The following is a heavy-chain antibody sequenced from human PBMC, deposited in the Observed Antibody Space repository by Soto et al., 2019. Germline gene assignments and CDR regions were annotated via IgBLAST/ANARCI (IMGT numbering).Heavy chain of an antibody. CDR2: IRSKAYGGTT. Sequence: PGESLKISCTASGFTFGDYSMSWFRQAPGKGLEWVGFIRSKAYGGTTEYAASVKGRFTISRDDSKSIAYLQLNSLKVDDSAVYYCVRGSFGYYGPWGQGTLVTVSS. CDR3: VRGSFGYYGP. V-gene: IGHV3-49*03. D-gene: IGHD3-3*01. J-gene: IGHJ5*02. CDR1: GFTFGDYS.